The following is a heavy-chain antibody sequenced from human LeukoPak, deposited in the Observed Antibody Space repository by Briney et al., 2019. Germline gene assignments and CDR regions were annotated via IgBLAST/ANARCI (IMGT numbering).Heavy chain of an antibody. Sequence: GGSLRLSCVASGFIFSSYWVTWVRQAPRKGLEWVANMYQDGSEKYYVDTVKGRFTISRDNAKNSLYLQMNSLRAEDTAVYYCASWPGAGYGEDSWGQGTLVTVSS. D-gene: IGHD3-10*01. J-gene: IGHJ4*02. CDR3: ASWPGAGYGEDS. CDR2: MYQDGSEK. V-gene: IGHV3-7*03. CDR1: GFIFSSYW.